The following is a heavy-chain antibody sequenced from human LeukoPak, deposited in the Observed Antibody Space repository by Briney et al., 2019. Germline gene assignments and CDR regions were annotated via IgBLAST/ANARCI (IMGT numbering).Heavy chain of an antibody. CDR1: SGSISSGNYY. D-gene: IGHD1-7*01. V-gene: IGHV4-61*02. J-gene: IGHJ4*02. CDR3: ARGGLDWTYSFDY. CDR2: IYTSGTT. Sequence: PSQTLSLTCTVSSGSISSGNYYWSWIRQPAGKGLEWIGRIYTSGTTNYNPSLKSRVTISVDTSKNQFSLQLSSVTAADTAVYYCARGGLDWTYSFDYWGQGTLVTVSS.